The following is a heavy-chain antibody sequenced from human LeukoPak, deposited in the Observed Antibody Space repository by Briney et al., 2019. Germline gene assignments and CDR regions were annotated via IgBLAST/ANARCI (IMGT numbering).Heavy chain of an antibody. V-gene: IGHV3-23*01. J-gene: IGHJ3*01. Sequence: GGSLRLSCEASGFTFSTFAMIWVRQPPGKGLEWVSSIFPSGGEIHYADSVRGRFTISRDNSKSTLSLQMNSLRAEDTAVYYCAKGDIPSATWGQGTLVIVSS. CDR3: AKGDIPSAT. D-gene: IGHD2-21*02. CDR1: GFTFSTFA. CDR2: IFPSGGEI.